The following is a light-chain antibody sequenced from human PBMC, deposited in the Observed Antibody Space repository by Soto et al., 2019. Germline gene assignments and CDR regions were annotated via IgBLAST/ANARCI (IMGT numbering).Light chain of an antibody. Sequence: QSVLTHPASVSGSPGQSMTISCTGTSSDVGGYYYVSWYQHHPGKAPKLIIYQVTSRPSGVSNRFSASKSGNTASLTISALQAEDEALYYCCSYSSSSTFYVFGTGTKVTVL. J-gene: IGLJ1*01. CDR1: SSDVGGYYY. CDR2: QVT. V-gene: IGLV2-14*01. CDR3: CSYSSSSTFYV.